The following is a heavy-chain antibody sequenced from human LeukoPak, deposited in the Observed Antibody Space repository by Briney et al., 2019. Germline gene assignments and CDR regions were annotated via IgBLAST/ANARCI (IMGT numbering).Heavy chain of an antibody. CDR2: IRDDGSNK. D-gene: IGHD2-15*01. V-gene: IGHV3-30*02. CDR1: GFTFSSYG. Sequence: GGSLRLSCAASGFTFSSYGMHWVRQAPGKGLEWVAFIRDDGSNKYYADSVKGRFTISRDNSKNTLYLQMNSLRAEDTAVYYCAKVSGSYLPNFDYWGQGTLVTVS. J-gene: IGHJ4*02. CDR3: AKVSGSYLPNFDY.